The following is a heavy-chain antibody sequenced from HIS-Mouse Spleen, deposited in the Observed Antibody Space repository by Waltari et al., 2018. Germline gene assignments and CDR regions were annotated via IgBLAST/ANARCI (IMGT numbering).Heavy chain of an antibody. Sequence: QVQLQQWGAGLLKPSETLSLTCAVYGGSFSGYYWGGVCQPPGKGLEWIGEINNSGSTNYNPSLKSRVTISVDTSKNQFSLKLSSVTAADTAVYYCARGKGSSSWYYFDYWGQGTLVTVSS. V-gene: IGHV4-34*01. D-gene: IGHD6-13*01. CDR1: GGSFSGYY. J-gene: IGHJ4*02. CDR3: ARGKGSSSWYYFDY. CDR2: INNSGST.